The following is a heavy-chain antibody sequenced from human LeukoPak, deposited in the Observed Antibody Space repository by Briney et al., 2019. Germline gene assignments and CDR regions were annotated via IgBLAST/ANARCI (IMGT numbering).Heavy chain of an antibody. CDR3: ARGGGLDV. J-gene: IGHJ6*02. CDR1: GFTLSNYW. CDR2: INHNGNVN. D-gene: IGHD3-16*01. Sequence: PGGSLRLSCAASGFTLSNYWMHWARQAPGKGLEWVASINHNGNVNYYVDSVKGRFTISRDNAKNSLYLQMSNLRAEDTAVYFCARGGGLDVWGQGATVTVSS. V-gene: IGHV3-7*03.